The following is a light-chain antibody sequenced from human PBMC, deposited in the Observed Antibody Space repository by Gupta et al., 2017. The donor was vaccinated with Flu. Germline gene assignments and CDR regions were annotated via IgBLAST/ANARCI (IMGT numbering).Light chain of an antibody. J-gene: IGKJ1*01. V-gene: IGKV4-1*01. CDR1: VSGSHPSTVDKY. CDR2: ETS. Sequence: DIVMTQSPASLPVSLGERATINCRSHVSGSHPSTVDKYVAWYQQRPGQPPKLLIYETSTRASGVPDRFTGSGSGTDFALTIASLQAEDVAVYYCQQYHSNSLFGQGTRVEIK. CDR3: QQYHSNSL.